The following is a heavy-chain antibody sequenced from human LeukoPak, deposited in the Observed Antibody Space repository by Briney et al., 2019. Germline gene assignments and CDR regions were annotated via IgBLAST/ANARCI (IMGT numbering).Heavy chain of an antibody. CDR2: IYHSGST. Sequence: SQTLSLTCTVSGGSISSGGYYWSWIRQPPGKGLEWIGYIYHSGSTYYNPSLKSRVTISVDRSKNQFSLKLSSVTAADTAVYYCAREYCSSTSCRHYDAFDIWGQGTMVTVSS. CDR3: AREYCSSTSCRHYDAFDI. J-gene: IGHJ3*02. V-gene: IGHV4-30-2*01. CDR1: GGSISSGGYY. D-gene: IGHD2-2*01.